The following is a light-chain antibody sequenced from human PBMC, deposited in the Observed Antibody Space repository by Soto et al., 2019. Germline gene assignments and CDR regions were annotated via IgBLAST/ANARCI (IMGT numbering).Light chain of an antibody. J-gene: IGKJ4*01. V-gene: IGKV3-20*01. Sequence: EIVLTQSPGTLSLSPGEGATLSCRASQSVRSNYLAWYQQKPGQAPRLLIYGASSRATGIPDRFSGSGSGTDFTLTISSLQSEDFAVYYCQQYNSWPLTFGGGTKVEIK. CDR1: QSVRSNY. CDR2: GAS. CDR3: QQYNSWPLT.